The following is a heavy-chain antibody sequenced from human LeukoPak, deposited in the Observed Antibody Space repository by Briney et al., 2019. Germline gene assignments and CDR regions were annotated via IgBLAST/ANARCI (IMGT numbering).Heavy chain of an antibody. J-gene: IGHJ4*02. Sequence: GGSLRLSCAASGFIFSTYGMHWVRQAPGKGLEWVAFIRYDGGNKYYVDSVKGRFTISRDNSKNTLYLQMNSLRAEDTAVYYCAKAGTTVVTHDYWGQGTLVTVSS. CDR1: GFIFSTYG. D-gene: IGHD4-23*01. CDR3: AKAGTTVVTHDY. CDR2: IRYDGGNK. V-gene: IGHV3-30*02.